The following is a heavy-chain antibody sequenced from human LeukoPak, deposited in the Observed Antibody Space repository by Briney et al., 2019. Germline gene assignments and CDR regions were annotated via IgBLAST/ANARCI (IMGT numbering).Heavy chain of an antibody. D-gene: IGHD3-16*01. Sequence: SETLSLTCTVSGGSISSYYWSWIRQPPGKGLEWIGTIYYSGSTYYNPSLKSRVTISVDTSKNQFSLKLSSVTAADTAVYYCATQGGLLGMDVWGQGTTVTVSS. CDR3: ATQGGLLGMDV. V-gene: IGHV4-59*04. J-gene: IGHJ6*02. CDR1: GGSISSYY. CDR2: IYYSGST.